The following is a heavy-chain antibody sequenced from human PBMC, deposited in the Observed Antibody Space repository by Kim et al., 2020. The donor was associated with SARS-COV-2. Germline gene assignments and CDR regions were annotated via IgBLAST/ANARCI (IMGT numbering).Heavy chain of an antibody. Sequence: SPPLTSRVPISVDTSKNQFSLKLSSVTAADTAVYYCARGYSYGNWYFDLWGRGTLVTVSS. CDR3: ARGYSYGNWYFDL. V-gene: IGHV4-59*09. J-gene: IGHJ2*01. D-gene: IGHD5-18*01.